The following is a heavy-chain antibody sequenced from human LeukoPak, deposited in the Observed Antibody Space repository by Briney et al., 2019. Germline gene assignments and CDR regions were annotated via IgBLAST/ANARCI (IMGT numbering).Heavy chain of an antibody. Sequence: GRSLRLSCAASGFTFSGYSMHWVRQAPGKGLEWVAVIWYDGSNKYYADSVKGRFTISRDNSKNTLYLQMNSLRAEDTAVYYCAKDINYDSSGYFIDYWGQGTLVTVSS. D-gene: IGHD3-22*01. V-gene: IGHV3-33*06. J-gene: IGHJ4*02. CDR3: AKDINYDSSGYFIDY. CDR1: GFTFSGYS. CDR2: IWYDGSNK.